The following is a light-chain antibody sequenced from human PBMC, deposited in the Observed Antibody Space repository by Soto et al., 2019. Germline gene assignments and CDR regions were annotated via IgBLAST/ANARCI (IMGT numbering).Light chain of an antibody. Sequence: AIRMTPSPTSFSASTGDRVTITCRASQGISSYLAWYQQKPGKAPELLIYDASSLKSGVPSRFSGSGSGTEFTLTISDLQPGDFATYFCQQYNTYAFGQGTKVDIK. V-gene: IGKV1-8*01. CDR3: QQYNTYA. CDR2: DAS. CDR1: QGISSY. J-gene: IGKJ1*01.